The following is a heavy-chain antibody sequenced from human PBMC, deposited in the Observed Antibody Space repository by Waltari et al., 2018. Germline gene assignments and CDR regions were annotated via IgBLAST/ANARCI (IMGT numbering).Heavy chain of an antibody. CDR2: FDPEAGET. V-gene: IGHV1-24*01. CDR1: GSTFKEQS. CDR3: ARSHGDYKGYWYFDL. Sequence: QVQLAQSGAEVKKPGASVRVSCTVSGSTFKEQSMHWVRQAPGKGLEWMGGFDPEAGETIYAQRFQGRVTMTEDTSTDIAYMELSSLRSEDTAVYYCARSHGDYKGYWYFDLWGRGTLITVSS. J-gene: IGHJ2*01. D-gene: IGHD4-17*01.